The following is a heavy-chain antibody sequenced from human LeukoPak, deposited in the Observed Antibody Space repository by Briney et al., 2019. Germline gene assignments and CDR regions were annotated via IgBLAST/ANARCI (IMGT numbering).Heavy chain of an antibody. CDR2: IKSDGSST. V-gene: IGHV3-74*01. J-gene: IGHJ5*02. CDR3: ASTMVRGVP. D-gene: IGHD3-10*01. Sequence: GVLRLSCAASGFTFSSYAMHWVRQAPGKGLVWVSRIKSDGSSTSYADSVKGRFTISRDNAKNTLYLQMNSLRAEDTAVYYCASTMVRGVPWGQGTLVTVSS. CDR1: GFTFSSYA.